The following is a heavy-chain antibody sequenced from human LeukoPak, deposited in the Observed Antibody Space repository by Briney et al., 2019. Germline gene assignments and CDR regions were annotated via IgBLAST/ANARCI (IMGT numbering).Heavy chain of an antibody. CDR2: IYYSGST. Sequence: PSQTLSLTCTVSGGSISSGSYYWSWIRQPAGKGLEWIVYIYYSGSTNYNPSLKSRVTISVDTSKNQFSLKLSSVTAADTAVYYCASTMNPRYSSSPIIDAFDIWGQGTMVTVSS. CDR3: ASTMNPRYSSSPIIDAFDI. V-gene: IGHV4-61*09. D-gene: IGHD6-13*01. CDR1: GGSISSGSYY. J-gene: IGHJ3*02.